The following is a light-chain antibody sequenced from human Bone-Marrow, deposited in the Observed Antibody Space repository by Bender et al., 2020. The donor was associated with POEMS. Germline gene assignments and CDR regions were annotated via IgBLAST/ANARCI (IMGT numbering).Light chain of an antibody. V-gene: IGLV6-57*04. CDR3: QSYESDDVI. CDR2: EDN. Sequence: FMLTQPHSVSESPGKTVTLSCTRSSGIIASRYVQWYQQRPGRAPSIVIYEDNQRTAGVAGRISGPTDRSSNSASRAISGLRAEDEADYYCQSYESDDVIFGGGTKLTVL. J-gene: IGLJ2*01. CDR1: SGIIASRY.